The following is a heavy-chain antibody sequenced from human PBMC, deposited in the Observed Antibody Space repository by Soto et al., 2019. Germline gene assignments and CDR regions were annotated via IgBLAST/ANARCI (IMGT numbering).Heavy chain of an antibody. D-gene: IGHD4-17*01. Sequence: EVQLLESGGGLEQPGNFLRLSCAASGFTFSSYGMSWVRQAPGKGLAWVSAMSGSGDRSYYTESVKGRFIISRDNSKSTLYLHMSNLRAEDTAVYYCAKALYSDYELTTFDYWGQGSLVTVSS. CDR1: GFTFSSYG. CDR3: AKALYSDYELTTFDY. J-gene: IGHJ4*02. CDR2: MSGSGDRS. V-gene: IGHV3-23*01.